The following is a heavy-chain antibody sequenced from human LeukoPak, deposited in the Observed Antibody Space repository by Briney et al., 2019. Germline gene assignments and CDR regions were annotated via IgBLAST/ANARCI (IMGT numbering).Heavy chain of an antibody. CDR1: GFSFRSCW. V-gene: IGHV3-74*01. Sequence: EGSPRLSCAASGFSFRSCWMHWVRQAPGKELVWVSRINGDGSTTNYADSVRGRFAISRDNAKNTLYLQMNSLRADDSAVYFCASLVGGYYPPVEAFDVWGQGTMVTVSS. CDR3: ASLVGGYYPPVEAFDV. CDR2: INGDGSTT. J-gene: IGHJ3*01. D-gene: IGHD3-3*01.